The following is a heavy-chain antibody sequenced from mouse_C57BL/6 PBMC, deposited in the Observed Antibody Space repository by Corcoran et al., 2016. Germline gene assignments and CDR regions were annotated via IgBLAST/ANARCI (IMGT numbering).Heavy chain of an antibody. V-gene: IGHV1-81*01. CDR1: GYTFTSYG. J-gene: IGHJ1*03. D-gene: IGHD2-4*01. Sequence: QVQLQQSGAELARPGASVKLSCKASGYTFTSYGISWVKQRTGQGLEWIGQIYPGDGDTNYNGKFKGKATLTADKSSSTAYMQLSSLTSEDSAVYFCARHYDYDVGYFDVWGTGTTVTVSS. CDR3: ARHYDYDVGYFDV. CDR2: IYPGDGDT.